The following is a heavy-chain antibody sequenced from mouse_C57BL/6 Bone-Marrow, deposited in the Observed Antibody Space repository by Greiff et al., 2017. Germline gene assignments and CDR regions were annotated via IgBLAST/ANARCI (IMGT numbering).Heavy chain of an antibody. CDR1: GYAFSSSW. Sequence: QVQLKESGPELVKPGASVKISCKASGYAFSSSWMNWVKQRPGKGLEWIGRIYPGDGDTNYNGKFKGKATLTADKSSSTAYMQLSSLTSEVSAVYFCARKRGSYYFDYWGQGTTLTVSS. CDR3: ARKRGSYYFDY. V-gene: IGHV1-82*01. J-gene: IGHJ2*01. CDR2: IYPGDGDT.